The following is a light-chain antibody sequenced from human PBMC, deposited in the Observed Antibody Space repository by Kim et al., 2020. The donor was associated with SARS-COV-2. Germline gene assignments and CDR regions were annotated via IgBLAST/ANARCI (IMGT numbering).Light chain of an antibody. J-gene: IGLJ3*02. CDR2: RSN. CDR3: AAWDDSLNFWL. CDR1: NSNIGTNT. V-gene: IGLV1-44*01. Sequence: QSVLTQPPSASGTPGQRVTISCSGSNSNIGTNTVNWYQQVPGTAPKLLIYRSNQRPSGVPDRFSGSRSATSASLAISGLQSEDEADYYCAAWDDSLNFWLFGGGTQLTVL.